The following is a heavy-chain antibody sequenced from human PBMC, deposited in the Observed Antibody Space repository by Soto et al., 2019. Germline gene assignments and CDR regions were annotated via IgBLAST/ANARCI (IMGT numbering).Heavy chain of an antibody. CDR2: IIPIFGTA. D-gene: IGHD1-1*01. J-gene: IGHJ3*02. CDR1: GGTFSSYA. CDR3: ASRYPQGALPNYDAFDI. Sequence: QVQLVQSGAEVKKPGSSVKVSCKASGGTFSSYAISWVRQAPGQGLEWMGGIIPIFGTANYAQKFQGRGTIPAAESTSTAYRELSSLSSEDTAVYYCASRYPQGALPNYDAFDIWGQGTMVTVSS. V-gene: IGHV1-69*12.